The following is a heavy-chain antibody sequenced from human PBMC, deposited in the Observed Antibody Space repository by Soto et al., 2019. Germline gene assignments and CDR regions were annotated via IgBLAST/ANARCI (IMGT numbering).Heavy chain of an antibody. CDR3: ARGRNIVVVVAAPYYGMDV. J-gene: IGHJ6*02. V-gene: IGHV3-30-3*01. Sequence: QVQLVESGGGVVQPGRSLRLSCAASGFTFSTCAMHCVRQAPGKGLEWVAVRSHNGINKYYVDSVKGRFTISRDNSKNTLYLQMNSLRVEDTAVYYCARGRNIVVVVAAPYYGMDVWGQGTTVTVSS. CDR1: GFTFSTCA. CDR2: RSHNGINK. D-gene: IGHD2-15*01.